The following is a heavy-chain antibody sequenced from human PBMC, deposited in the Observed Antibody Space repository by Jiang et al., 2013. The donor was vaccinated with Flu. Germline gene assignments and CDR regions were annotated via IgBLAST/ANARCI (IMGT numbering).Heavy chain of an antibody. Sequence: WVRQAPGQGLEWMGGIIPILVQQTTHRSSRGRVTITADESTSTAYMELSSLRSEDTAVYYCARGYNWNQYYFDYWGQGTLVTVSS. D-gene: IGHD1-20*01. J-gene: IGHJ4*02. CDR3: ARGYNWNQYYFDY. V-gene: IGHV1-69*01. CDR2: IIPILVQ.